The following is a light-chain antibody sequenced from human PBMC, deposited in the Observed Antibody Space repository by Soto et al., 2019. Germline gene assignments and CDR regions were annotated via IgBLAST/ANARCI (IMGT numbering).Light chain of an antibody. CDR1: QDISDD. CDR3: LQNHNYPRT. CDR2: GAS. V-gene: IGKV1-6*01. J-gene: IGKJ1*01. Sequence: AIQMTQSPSSLSASVGDRVTITCRASQDISDDVGWYQQTPGKAPKPLISGASRLKSGVPCRFSGSGSGAAFTLTITSLRPEDSATYYCLQNHNYPRTFGQGTKVEI.